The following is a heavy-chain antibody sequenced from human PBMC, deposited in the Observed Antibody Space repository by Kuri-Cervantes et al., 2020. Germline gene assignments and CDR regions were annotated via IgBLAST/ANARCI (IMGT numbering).Heavy chain of an antibody. V-gene: IGHV3-7*01. D-gene: IGHD1-26*01. Sequence: GESLKISCATSEFTFSGNWMSWVRQAPGKGLEWVANINPDGSVKYYVDSVKGRFTISRDNAKSSLYLQMSALRAEDTAVYYCAKDWGYSGSYGVISYYYGMDVWGQGTTVTVSS. J-gene: IGHJ6*02. CDR1: EFTFSGNW. CDR2: INPDGSVK. CDR3: AKDWGYSGSYGVISYYYGMDV.